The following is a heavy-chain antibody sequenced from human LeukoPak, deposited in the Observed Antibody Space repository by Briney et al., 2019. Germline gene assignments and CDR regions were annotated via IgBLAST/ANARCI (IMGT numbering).Heavy chain of an antibody. CDR3: ARVTPYYDILTGYYDLEYYFDY. Sequence: SQTLSLTCAISGGSVSSNSAAWNWIRQSPSRGLEWLGRTYYRSKWYNDYAVSVKSRLTINPDTSKNQFSLQLNSVTPEDTAVYYCARVTPYYDILTGYYDLEYYFDYWGQGTLVTVSS. V-gene: IGHV6-1*01. J-gene: IGHJ4*02. CDR1: GGSVSSNSAA. D-gene: IGHD3-9*01. CDR2: TYYRSKWYN.